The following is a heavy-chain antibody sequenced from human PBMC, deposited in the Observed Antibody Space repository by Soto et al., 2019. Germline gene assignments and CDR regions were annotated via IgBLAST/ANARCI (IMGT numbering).Heavy chain of an antibody. J-gene: IGHJ4*02. CDR3: ARGPSRLLWFGELLSFGY. CDR1: GYTFTSYD. D-gene: IGHD3-10*01. CDR2: MNPNSGNT. Sequence: GASVKVSCKASGYTFTSYDINWVRQATGQELEWMGWMNPNSGNTGYAQKFQGRVTMTRNTSISTAYMELSSLRSEDTAVYYCARGPSRLLWFGELLSFGYWGQGTLVTVSS. V-gene: IGHV1-8*01.